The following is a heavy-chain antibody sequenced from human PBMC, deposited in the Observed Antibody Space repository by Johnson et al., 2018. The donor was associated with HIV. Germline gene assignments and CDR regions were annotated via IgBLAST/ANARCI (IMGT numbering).Heavy chain of an antibody. CDR1: GFTLRSYS. CDR2: INQDGGEK. CDR3: ARDSQGELRPDACDV. Sequence: VQLVESGGGLVQPGGSLRLSCAASGFTLRSYSMIWVRQAPGKGLEWVANINQDGGEKFSVDSVKGRFTVSRDNAKTSLYLPMNSLRAEDTAVYYCARDSQGELRPDACDVWGQGTMVIVSS. D-gene: IGHD1-26*01. J-gene: IGHJ3*01. V-gene: IGHV3-7*03.